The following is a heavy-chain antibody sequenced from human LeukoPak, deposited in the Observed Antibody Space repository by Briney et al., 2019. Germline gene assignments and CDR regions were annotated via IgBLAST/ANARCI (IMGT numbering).Heavy chain of an antibody. D-gene: IGHD1-26*01. CDR3: ARARYTGSYSLFDY. CDR2: FYYSGST. CDR1: GGSISSGDYY. J-gene: IGHJ4*02. Sequence: SETLSLTCTVSGGSISSGDYYWSWIRQPPGKGLEWIGYFYYSGSTYYDPSLKSRVTMSVDTSKNQFSLRLTSVTAADTAVYYCARARYTGSYSLFDYWGQGTLVTVSS. V-gene: IGHV4-30-4*01.